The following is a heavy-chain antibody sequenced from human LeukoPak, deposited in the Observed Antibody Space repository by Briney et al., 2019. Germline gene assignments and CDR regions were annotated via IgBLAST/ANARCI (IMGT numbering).Heavy chain of an antibody. D-gene: IGHD3-10*01. Sequence: PSETLSLTCTVSGGSISSGSYYWSWIRQPAGKGLEWIGRIYTSGSTKYNPSLRSRVTISVDTSKSQFSLKLSSVTAADSAVYYCARATYYGSRSLYYWGQGTLVTVSS. J-gene: IGHJ4*02. CDR1: GGSISSGSYY. CDR2: IYTSGST. CDR3: ARATYYGSRSLYY. V-gene: IGHV4-61*02.